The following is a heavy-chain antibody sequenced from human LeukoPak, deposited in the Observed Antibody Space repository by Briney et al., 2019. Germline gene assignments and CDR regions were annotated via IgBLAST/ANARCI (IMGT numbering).Heavy chain of an antibody. CDR2: INWNGGST. CDR3: ARIDTYYYDSSGYYSAFDI. D-gene: IGHD3-22*01. CDR1: GFTFSSYW. J-gene: IGHJ3*02. Sequence: PGGSLRLSCAASGFTFSSYWIHWVRQAPGKGLEWVSGINWNGGSTGYADSVKGRFTISRDNAKNSLYLQMNSLRADDTALYYCARIDTYYYDSSGYYSAFDIWGQGTIVTVSS. V-gene: IGHV3-20*04.